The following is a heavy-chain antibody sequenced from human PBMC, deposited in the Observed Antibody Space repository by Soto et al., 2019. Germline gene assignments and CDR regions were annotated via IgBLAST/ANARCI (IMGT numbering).Heavy chain of an antibody. CDR2: ISSSSSYI. CDR1: GFTFSSYS. CDR3: ARVALIVVVDTPTGAFDI. J-gene: IGHJ3*02. D-gene: IGHD3-22*01. V-gene: IGHV3-21*01. Sequence: PGGSLRLSCAASGFTFSSYSMNWVRQAPGKGLEWVSSISSSSSYIYYADSVKGRFTISRDNAKNSLYLQMNSLRAEDTAVYYCARVALIVVVDTPTGAFDIWGQGTMVTVSS.